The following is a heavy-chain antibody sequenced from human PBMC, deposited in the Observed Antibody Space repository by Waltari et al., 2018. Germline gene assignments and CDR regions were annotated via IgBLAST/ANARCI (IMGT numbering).Heavy chain of an antibody. CDR1: GFTFSSYS. D-gene: IGHD2-2*01. V-gene: IGHV3-48*04. J-gene: IGHJ4*02. CDR3: ARRGYCGSTSCYGAVYFDY. Sequence: EVQLVESGGGLVQPGESLRLSCAASGFTFSSYSMTWVRQAPGKGLEWISYINSDSSTIYYADSVEGRFTISRDNAKNSLYLQMNSLRAEDTAVYYCARRGYCGSTSCYGAVYFDYWGQGTLVTVSS. CDR2: INSDSSTI.